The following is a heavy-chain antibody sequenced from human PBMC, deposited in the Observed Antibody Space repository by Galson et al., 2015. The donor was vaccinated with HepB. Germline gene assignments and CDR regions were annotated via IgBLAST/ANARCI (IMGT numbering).Heavy chain of an antibody. V-gene: IGHV4-4*02. CDR3: ARGTVGAWEVLAI. Sequence: SETLSLTCAVSGGSITNSNWWNWWSWVRQPPGEGLEWIGEIQHTGTTNYNPSLKSRVTMSLDNSNNQFSLKLTSVTAADTAVYYCARGTVGAWEVLAIWGQGTMVTVSS. J-gene: IGHJ3*02. D-gene: IGHD3-10*01. CDR1: GGSITNSNWWNW. CDR2: IQHTGTT.